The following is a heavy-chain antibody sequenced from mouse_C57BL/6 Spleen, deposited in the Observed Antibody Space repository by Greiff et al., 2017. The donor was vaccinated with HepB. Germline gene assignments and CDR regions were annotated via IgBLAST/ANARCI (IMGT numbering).Heavy chain of an antibody. J-gene: IGHJ1*03. CDR1: GYTFTSYW. CDR2: IDPSDSYT. Sequence: QVQLQQPGAELVIPGASVKLSCKASGYTFTSYWMHWVKQRPGQGLEWIGEIDPSDSYTNYNQKFKGKSTLTVDKSSSTAYMQLSSLTSEDSAVYYCARWDGYYWYFDVWGTGTTVTVSS. V-gene: IGHV1-69*01. CDR3: ARWDGYYWYFDV. D-gene: IGHD2-3*01.